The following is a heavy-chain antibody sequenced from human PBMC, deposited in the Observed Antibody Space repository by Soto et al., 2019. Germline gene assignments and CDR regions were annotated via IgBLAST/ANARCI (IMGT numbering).Heavy chain of an antibody. CDR3: AKAARGIDMFHVS. V-gene: IGHV3-23*01. CDR2: ISASDGRT. CDR1: GFTFSSYS. J-gene: IGHJ5*02. Sequence: GGSLRLSCAASGFTFSSYSMSWVRQAPGKGPEWVSSISASDGRTWYADSVRGRFSIPTDNSKNALYLEINSLRAEDTALYYCAKAARGIDMFHVSWGQGTLVTVSS. D-gene: IGHD3-10*01.